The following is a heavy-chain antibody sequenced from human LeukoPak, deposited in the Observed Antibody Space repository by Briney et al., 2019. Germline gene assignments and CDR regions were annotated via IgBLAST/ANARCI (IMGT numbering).Heavy chain of an antibody. J-gene: IGHJ4*02. Sequence: PSETLSLTCAVYGGSFSGYYWSWIRQPPGKGLEWIGEINHSGSTNYNPSLKSRVTISVDTSKNQFSLKLSSVTAADTAVYYCAREPYGDSAFGFDYWGQGTLVTVSS. CDR2: INHSGST. CDR1: GGSFSGYY. V-gene: IGHV4-34*01. CDR3: AREPYGDSAFGFDY. D-gene: IGHD4-17*01.